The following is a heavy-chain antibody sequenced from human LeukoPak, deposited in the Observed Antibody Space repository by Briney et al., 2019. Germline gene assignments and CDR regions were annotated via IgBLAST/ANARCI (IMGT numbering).Heavy chain of an antibody. Sequence: SETLSLTCAVYGGTLSGYYWSWIRQPPGKGLEWIGEIKESEKTNYNPSLQSRVTISIDTSKNQFSLQVSSVTAADTAVYYCAREGLRNVHNPLGYWGQGTPVTVSS. J-gene: IGHJ4*02. CDR2: IKESEKT. V-gene: IGHV4-34*01. CDR3: AREGLRNVHNPLGY. CDR1: GGTLSGYY. D-gene: IGHD5-24*01.